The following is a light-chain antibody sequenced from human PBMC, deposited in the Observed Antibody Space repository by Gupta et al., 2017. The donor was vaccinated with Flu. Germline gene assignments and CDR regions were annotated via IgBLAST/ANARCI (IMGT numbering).Light chain of an antibody. CDR2: DNT. J-gene: IGLJ1*01. CDR3: QSVDTSLGGYV. Sequence: VTIAFTGRSSDIVAGFNVHWYQQLPGTAPKLLLFDNTTRPSGVPDRFSGSKSGTSASLAITGLQAEDEADYYCQSVDTSLGGYVFGPGTTVTVL. CDR1: SSDIVAGFN. V-gene: IGLV1-40*01.